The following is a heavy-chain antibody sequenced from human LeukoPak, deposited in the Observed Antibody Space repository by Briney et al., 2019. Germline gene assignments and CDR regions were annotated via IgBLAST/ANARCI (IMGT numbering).Heavy chain of an antibody. D-gene: IGHD4-23*01. V-gene: IGHV3-9*01. J-gene: IGHJ4*02. CDR1: GFTFDDYA. Sequence: GGSLRLSCAPSGFTFDDYAMHWVRQAPGKGLEWVSGICWNSGSIGYADSVKGRFTISRDNAKNSLYLQMNSLRAEDTALYYCAKAPNLYGGNSTSYFDYWGQGTLVTVSS. CDR3: AKAPNLYGGNSTSYFDY. CDR2: ICWNSGSI.